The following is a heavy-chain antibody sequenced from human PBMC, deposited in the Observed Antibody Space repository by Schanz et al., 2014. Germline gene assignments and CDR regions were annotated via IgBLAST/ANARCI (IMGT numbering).Heavy chain of an antibody. D-gene: IGHD6-25*01. CDR3: AKVRYSSGWRGDYFDE. CDR2: IGTSGGT. V-gene: IGHV3-23*04. Sequence: EVQLVASGGGLVQPGGSLKLSCAASGLIFSNYVMSWVRQAPGKGLEWVSTIGTSGGTNYAESVKGRFTISRDNSKNTLYLQMNSLRAEDTAVYFCAKVRYSSGWRGDYFDEWGQGTLVAVSA. CDR1: GLIFSNYV. J-gene: IGHJ4*02.